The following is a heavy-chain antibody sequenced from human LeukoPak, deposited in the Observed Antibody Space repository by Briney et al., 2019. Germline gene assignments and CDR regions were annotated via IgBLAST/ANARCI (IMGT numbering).Heavy chain of an antibody. V-gene: IGHV1-2*06. Sequence: ASVKVSCKASGYTFIGYYIHWVRQAPGQGLEWMGRINSNSGVTNYAQQFQGRVTMTRDTSISTAYMELSRLRSDDTAVYYCARVAHPSSADSSVRVVGDYWGQGTLVTVSS. CDR3: ARVAHPSSADSSVRVVGDY. J-gene: IGHJ4*02. CDR2: INSNSGVT. CDR1: GYTFIGYY. D-gene: IGHD3-22*01.